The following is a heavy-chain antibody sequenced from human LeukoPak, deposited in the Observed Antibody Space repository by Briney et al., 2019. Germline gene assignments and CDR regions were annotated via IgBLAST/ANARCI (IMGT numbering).Heavy chain of an antibody. Sequence: GGSLRLSCAASGFTFSSYAMSWVRQAPGKGLEWVSTFSGSGGSTHYADSVKGRFTISRDNSKNTLYLQMNSLRAEDTAVYYCARGAMTTVTTGLRFDPWGQGTLVTVSS. CDR1: GFTFSSYA. J-gene: IGHJ5*02. V-gene: IGHV3-23*01. CDR2: FSGSGGST. D-gene: IGHD4-17*01. CDR3: ARGAMTTVTTGLRFDP.